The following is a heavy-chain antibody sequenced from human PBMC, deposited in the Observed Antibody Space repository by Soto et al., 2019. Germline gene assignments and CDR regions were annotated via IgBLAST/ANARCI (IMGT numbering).Heavy chain of an antibody. V-gene: IGHV4-34*01. CDR3: SRGLSYFDSSAYFDY. Sequence: PXETLSLTCSVYGWSFSGYYWNWIRQPPGRGLEWIGEINHSGSTNYNPSLKSRVTISVDTSKNQFSLRLTSVTAADTAVYYCSRGLSYFDSSAYFDYSGQGTLVTVSS. CDR2: INHSGST. D-gene: IGHD3-22*01. J-gene: IGHJ4*02. CDR1: GWSFSGYY.